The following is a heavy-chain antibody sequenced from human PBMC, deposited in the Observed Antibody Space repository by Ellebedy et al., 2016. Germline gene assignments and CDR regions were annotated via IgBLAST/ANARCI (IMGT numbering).Heavy chain of an antibody. J-gene: IGHJ1*01. Sequence: GESLKISCAASGFTFSSYAMSWVRQAPGKGLEWVSAISGSGGSTYYADSVKGRFTISRDNSKNALYLQMNSLRAEDTAVYYCAKGGNSGYFQHWGQGTLVTVSS. V-gene: IGHV3-23*01. D-gene: IGHD1-7*01. CDR3: AKGGNSGYFQH. CDR1: GFTFSSYA. CDR2: ISGSGGST.